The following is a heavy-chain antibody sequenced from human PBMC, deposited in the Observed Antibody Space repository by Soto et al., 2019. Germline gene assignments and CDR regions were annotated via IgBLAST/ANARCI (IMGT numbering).Heavy chain of an antibody. CDR1: GFTFSSYA. Sequence: GGSLRLSCAASGFTFSSYAMHWVRQAPGKGLEWVAVISYDGSNKYYADSVKGRFTISRDNSKNTLYLQMNSLRAEDTAVYYCAREAAARPGAFHYGMDVWGQGTTVTVSS. J-gene: IGHJ6*02. CDR3: AREAAARPGAFHYGMDV. V-gene: IGHV3-30-3*01. D-gene: IGHD6-6*01. CDR2: ISYDGSNK.